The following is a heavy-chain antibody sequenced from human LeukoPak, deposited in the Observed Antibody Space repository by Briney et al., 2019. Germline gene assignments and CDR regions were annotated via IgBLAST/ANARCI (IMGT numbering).Heavy chain of an antibody. CDR1: GGTFSSYA. D-gene: IGHD6-13*01. CDR3: ARAKQGSSSWTNTFDY. V-gene: IGHV1-69*06. Sequence: ASVKVSCKASGGTFSSYAISWVRQAPGQGLEWMGGIIPIFGTANYAQKFQGRVTITADKSTSTAYMELSSLRSDDTAVYYCARAKQGSSSWTNTFDYWGQGTLVTVSS. J-gene: IGHJ4*02. CDR2: IIPIFGTA.